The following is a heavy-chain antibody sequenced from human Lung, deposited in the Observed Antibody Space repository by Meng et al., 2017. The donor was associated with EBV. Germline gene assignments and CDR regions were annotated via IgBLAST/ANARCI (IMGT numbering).Heavy chain of an antibody. D-gene: IGHD6-6*01. Sequence: QVQLQESGPGLVKPSQTLSLTCAVSGGSINSGGYCWSWIRQPPGKGLEWIGYIYYSGSTYYNPSLKSLVTISVDTSKNQFSLKLSSVTAADTAVYYCARVVAGRYNWFDPWGQGTLVTVSS. V-gene: IGHV4-31*01. CDR3: ARVVAGRYNWFDP. CDR2: IYYSGST. CDR1: GGSINSGGYC. J-gene: IGHJ5*02.